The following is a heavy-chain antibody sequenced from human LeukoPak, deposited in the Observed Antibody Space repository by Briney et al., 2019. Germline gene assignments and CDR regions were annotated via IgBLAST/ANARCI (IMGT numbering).Heavy chain of an antibody. J-gene: IGHJ4*02. V-gene: IGHV1-69*13. Sequence: SVKVSCTASGGTFSSYAISWVRQAPGQGLEWMGGIIPIFGTANYAQKFQGRVTITADESTSTAYMELSSLRSEDTAVYYCARDSGLSGSYLKFYYFDYWGQGTLVTVSS. D-gene: IGHD1-26*01. CDR3: ARDSGLSGSYLKFYYFDY. CDR2: IIPIFGTA. CDR1: GGTFSSYA.